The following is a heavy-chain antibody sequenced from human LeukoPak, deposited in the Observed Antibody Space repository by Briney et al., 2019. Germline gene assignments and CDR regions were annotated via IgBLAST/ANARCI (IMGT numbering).Heavy chain of an antibody. Sequence: GRSLRLSCAASEFTFSDYGMHWVRQAPGKGLEWVAVISYDGSNKYYADSVKGRFTISRDNSKNTLYLQMNSLRAEDTAVYYCARVWELSFDYWGQGTLVTVSS. D-gene: IGHD1-26*01. V-gene: IGHV3-30*03. CDR2: ISYDGSNK. CDR1: EFTFSDYG. CDR3: ARVWELSFDY. J-gene: IGHJ4*02.